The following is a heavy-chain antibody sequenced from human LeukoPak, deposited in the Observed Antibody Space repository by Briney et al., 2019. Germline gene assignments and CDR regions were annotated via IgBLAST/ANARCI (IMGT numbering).Heavy chain of an antibody. CDR3: ARHGGVAAAGIVDY. CDR2: IYYSGST. D-gene: IGHD6-13*01. V-gene: IGHV4-59*08. Sequence: SETLSLTCTVSGGSISRYYWSWIRQPPGKGLEWIGYIYYSGSTNYNPSLKSRVTISVDTSKNQFSLKLSSVTAADTAVYYCARHGGVAAAGIVDYWGQGTLVTVSS. CDR1: GGSISRYY. J-gene: IGHJ4*02.